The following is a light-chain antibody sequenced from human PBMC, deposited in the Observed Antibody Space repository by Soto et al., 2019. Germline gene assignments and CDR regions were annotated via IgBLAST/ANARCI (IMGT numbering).Light chain of an antibody. J-gene: IGKJ5*01. CDR3: QQYGSSPPIT. V-gene: IGKV3-20*01. CDR2: DAS. CDR1: QTISTW. Sequence: TQSPPTLSASVGDRVTITCRASQTISTWMAWYQQKPGQAPRLLIYDASSRATGIPDRFSGSGSGTDFTLTISRLEPEDSAVYYCQQYGSSPPITFGQGTRLEI.